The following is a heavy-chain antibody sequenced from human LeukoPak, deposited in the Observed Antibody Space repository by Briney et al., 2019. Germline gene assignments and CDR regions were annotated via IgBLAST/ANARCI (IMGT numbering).Heavy chain of an antibody. CDR1: GGTFISYA. Sequence: ASVKVSCKASGGTFISYAISWVRQAPGQGLEWMGGIIPIFGTANYAQKFQGRVTITADKSTSTAYMELSSLRSEDTAVYYCAREIIAVAGSYFDYWGQGTLVTVSS. D-gene: IGHD6-19*01. CDR2: IIPIFGTA. CDR3: AREIIAVAGSYFDY. J-gene: IGHJ4*02. V-gene: IGHV1-69*06.